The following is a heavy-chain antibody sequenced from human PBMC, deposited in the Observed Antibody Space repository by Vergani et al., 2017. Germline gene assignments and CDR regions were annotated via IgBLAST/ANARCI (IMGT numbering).Heavy chain of an antibody. CDR3: TTVPHNCGDGSCYWLRDSIYYGMDV. V-gene: IGHV3-15*07. Sequence: EVQLVESGGGIVKPGGSLRLSCVASGFSFRNAWLNWVRRTPGKGLEWVGRIKSTFDRGTTDYAAAVKGRFTISRDDSKNTLFLQMNGLKTEDIGVYYCTTVPHNCGDGSCYWLRDSIYYGMDVWGQGTMVTVSS. CDR1: GFSFRNAW. J-gene: IGHJ6*02. D-gene: IGHD2-21*01. CDR2: IKSTFDRGTT.